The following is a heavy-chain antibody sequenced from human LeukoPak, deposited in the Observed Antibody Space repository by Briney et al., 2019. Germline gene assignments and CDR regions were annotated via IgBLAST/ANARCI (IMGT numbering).Heavy chain of an antibody. D-gene: IGHD3-3*01. Sequence: SETLSLTCAVYGGSFSGYYWSWIRQPPGKGLEWIGEINHSGSTNYNPSLKSRVTISVDTSKNQFSLKLSSVTAADTAVYYCARGAHDFWSGYYTEYFQHWGQGTLVTVSS. CDR2: INHSGST. J-gene: IGHJ1*01. V-gene: IGHV4-34*01. CDR1: GGSFSGYY. CDR3: ARGAHDFWSGYYTEYFQH.